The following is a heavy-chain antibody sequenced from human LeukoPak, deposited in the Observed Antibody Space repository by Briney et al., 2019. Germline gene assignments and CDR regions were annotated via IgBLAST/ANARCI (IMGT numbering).Heavy chain of an antibody. CDR2: INHSGST. J-gene: IGHJ6*02. CDR3: ARQDYYYGMDV. V-gene: IGHV4-34*01. CDR1: GGSFSGYY. Sequence: SETLSLTCAVYGGSFSGYYWSWIRQPPGKGLEWIGEINHSGSTNYNPPLKSRVTISVDTSKNQFSLKLSSVTAADTAVYYCARQDYYYGMDVWGQGTTVTVSS.